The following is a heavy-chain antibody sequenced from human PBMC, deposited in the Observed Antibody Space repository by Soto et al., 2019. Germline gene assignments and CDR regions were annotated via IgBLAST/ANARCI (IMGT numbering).Heavy chain of an antibody. CDR3: AKEANGPTGYYSVGNYYYGMDV. D-gene: IGHD3-9*01. Sequence: PGGSLRLSCAASGFTFSSYGMHWVRQAPGKGLEWVAVISYDGSNKYYADSVKGLFTISRDNSKNTLYLQMNSLRAEDTAVYYGAKEANGPTGYYSVGNYYYGMDVWGQGTTVTVSS. V-gene: IGHV3-30*18. J-gene: IGHJ6*02. CDR1: GFTFSSYG. CDR2: ISYDGSNK.